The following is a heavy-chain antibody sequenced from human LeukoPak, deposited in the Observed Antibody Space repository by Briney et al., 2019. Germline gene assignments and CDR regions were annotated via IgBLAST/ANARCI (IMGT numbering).Heavy chain of an antibody. CDR1: GFTFSSYA. Sequence: PRGSLRHSCAASGFTFSSYAMHWVRQAPGKGLEWVAVISSDGSNKYYADSVKGRFTISRDNSKNTLYLQMNSLRAEDTAVYYCARDSVAPAVHYYFDYWGQGTLETVSS. CDR2: ISSDGSNK. CDR3: ARDSVAPAVHYYFDY. V-gene: IGHV3-30*04. J-gene: IGHJ4*02. D-gene: IGHD2-2*01.